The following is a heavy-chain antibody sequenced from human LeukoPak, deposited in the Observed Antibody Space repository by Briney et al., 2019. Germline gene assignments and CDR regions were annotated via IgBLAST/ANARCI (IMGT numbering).Heavy chain of an antibody. V-gene: IGHV3-30*18. CDR2: ISYDGSNK. CDR1: GFTFSSYG. D-gene: IGHD3-22*01. Sequence: GGSLRLSCAASGFTFSSYGMHWVRQAPGKGLEWVAVISYDGSNKYYADSVKGRFTISRDNSKNTLYLQMNSLRAEDTAVYYCAKDRYYDTPALDYWGQGTLVTVSS. J-gene: IGHJ4*02. CDR3: AKDRYYDTPALDY.